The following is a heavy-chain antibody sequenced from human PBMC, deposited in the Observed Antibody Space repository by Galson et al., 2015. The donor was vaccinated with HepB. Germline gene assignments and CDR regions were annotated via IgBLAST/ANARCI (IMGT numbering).Heavy chain of an antibody. D-gene: IGHD1-26*01. CDR3: TRIALIGSYWYFDY. V-gene: IGHV3-48*01. Sequence: SLRLSCAASGFTFSSYTMNWVRQAPGKGLEWISYISTTSDNKFSADSVKGRFIIPRDNAKNLLYRQMNSLRAEDTAVYYCTRIALIGSYWYFDYWGQGSLVTVSS. CDR2: ISTTSDNK. J-gene: IGHJ4*02. CDR1: GFTFSSYT.